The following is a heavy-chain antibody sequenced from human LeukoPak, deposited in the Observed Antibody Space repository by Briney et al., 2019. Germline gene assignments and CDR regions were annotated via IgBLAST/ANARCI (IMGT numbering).Heavy chain of an antibody. V-gene: IGHV4-59*08. CDR3: ARQYFGYDTSGPYAHFDS. CDR2: LYYRGST. D-gene: IGHD3-22*01. J-gene: IGHJ4*02. CDR1: GVSISSYY. Sequence: SETLSLTCTVSGVSISSYYWGWARQPPGKGLEWIGGLYYRGSTKSNPSLKSRVTISVDTSRTQLSLRLTSVTAADTAVYYCARQYFGYDTSGPYAHFDSWGQGTLVTVSS.